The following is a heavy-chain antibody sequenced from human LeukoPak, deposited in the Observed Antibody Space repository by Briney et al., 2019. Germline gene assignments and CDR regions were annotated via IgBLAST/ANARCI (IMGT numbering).Heavy chain of an antibody. CDR2: FGHSGTI. V-gene: IGHV3-69-1*01. Sequence: PRGSLRLSCAASGFHFSAYDMHWVRHAPGGGLEWVAYFGHSGTIYYADSVRGRFTISRDNAKNSLHLQMNSLRADDTAVYYCAGYGDYPYWGQGTTVTVSS. D-gene: IGHD4-17*01. CDR3: AGYGDYPY. CDR1: GFHFSAYD. J-gene: IGHJ4*02.